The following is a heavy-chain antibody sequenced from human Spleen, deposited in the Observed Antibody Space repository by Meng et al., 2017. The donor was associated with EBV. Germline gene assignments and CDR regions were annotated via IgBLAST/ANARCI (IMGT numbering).Heavy chain of an antibody. D-gene: IGHD2/OR15-2a*01. V-gene: IGHV4-4*02. CDR1: VGSISSSDW. CDR3: ARWRRNSRNYLAGFDP. CDR2: IYHSGRS. Sequence: QGQVEESGPGRVGPSGTLSLTWSVSVGSISSSDWWSWVRQAPEKGLEWIGEIYHSGRSNYNPSLKSRVTMSVNKSKNQFSLNLSSVTAADTAVYYCARWRRNSRNYLAGFDPWGQGTLVTVSS. J-gene: IGHJ5*02.